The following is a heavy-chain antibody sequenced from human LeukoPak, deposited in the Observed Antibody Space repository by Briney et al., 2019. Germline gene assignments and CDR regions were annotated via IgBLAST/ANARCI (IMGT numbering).Heavy chain of an antibody. CDR3: ARLSSIWSGYGVLPGWFDP. V-gene: IGHV4-59*08. CDR1: GGSISSYY. CDR2: IYYSGST. D-gene: IGHD3-3*01. Sequence: PSETLSLTCTVSGGSISSYYWSWIRQPPGKGLEWIGYIYYSGSTNYNPSLKSRVTISVDTSKNQFSLKLSSVTAADTAVYYCARLSSIWSGYGVLPGWFDPWGQGTLVTVSS. J-gene: IGHJ5*02.